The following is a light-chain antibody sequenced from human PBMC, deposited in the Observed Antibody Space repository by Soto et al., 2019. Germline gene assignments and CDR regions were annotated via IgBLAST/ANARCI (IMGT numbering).Light chain of an antibody. CDR3: QQYRASPPSWT. CDR1: QIITSGY. V-gene: IGKV3-20*01. CDR2: GAF. Sequence: EIVLTQSPGTLSLSPGGRATLSCRSSQIITSGYLAWYQQKPGQAPRLLIYGAFNRATGIPDRFSGSGSGADFTLTISRLEPEDFGVYYCQQYRASPPSWTFGQGTKVEIK. J-gene: IGKJ1*01.